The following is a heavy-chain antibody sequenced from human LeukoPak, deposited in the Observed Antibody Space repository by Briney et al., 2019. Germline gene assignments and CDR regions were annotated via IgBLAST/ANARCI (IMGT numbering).Heavy chain of an antibody. CDR3: APQDGSGIAVAGTIMDV. J-gene: IGHJ6*04. Sequence: GGSLRLSCAASGFTFSTYGMSWVRQAPGKGLEWVSSISSSSSYIYYADSVKGRFTISRDNAKNSLYLQMNSLRAEDTAVYYCAPQDGSGIAVAGTIMDVWGKGTTVTVSS. CDR2: ISSSSSYI. CDR1: GFTFSTYG. D-gene: IGHD6-19*01. V-gene: IGHV3-21*01.